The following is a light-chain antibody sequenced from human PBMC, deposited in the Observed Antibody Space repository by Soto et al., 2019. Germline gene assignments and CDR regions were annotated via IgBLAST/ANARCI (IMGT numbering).Light chain of an antibody. J-gene: IGKJ1*01. CDR2: DAS. CDR3: QQYRA. Sequence: DIQMTQSPSTLSASVGDRVSITCRASQSISSWLAWYQHKPVKAPKLLIYDASSLESGVPSRFSGSGSGTEFTLTISSLQPDDFATYYCQQYRAFGQGTKVDI. CDR1: QSISSW. V-gene: IGKV1-5*01.